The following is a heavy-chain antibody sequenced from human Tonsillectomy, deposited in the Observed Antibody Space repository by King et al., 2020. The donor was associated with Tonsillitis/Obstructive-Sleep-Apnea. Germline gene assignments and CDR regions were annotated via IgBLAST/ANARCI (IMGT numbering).Heavy chain of an antibody. V-gene: IGHV3-15*01. CDR1: GFTVSNAW. CDR3: TTYDFWSGYSY. Sequence: VQLVESWGGLVKPGGSLRLSCAASGFTVSNAWMSWVRQAPGKGLEWVGRIKSKTDGGTADYGAPVKGRFTISRDESKNTLYLQMSSLKTEDTAVYYCTTYDFWSGYSYWGQGTLVTVSS. D-gene: IGHD3-3*01. CDR2: IKSKTDGGTA. J-gene: IGHJ4*02.